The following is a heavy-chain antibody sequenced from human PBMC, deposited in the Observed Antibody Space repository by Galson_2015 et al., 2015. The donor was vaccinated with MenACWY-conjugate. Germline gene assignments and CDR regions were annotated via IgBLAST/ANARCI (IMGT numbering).Heavy chain of an antibody. CDR3: AGHKGLKGAFDI. D-gene: IGHD4/OR15-4a*01. V-gene: IGHV5-51*01. CDR1: GYSFTTYW. J-gene: IGHJ3*02. Sequence: QSGAEVKKPGESLKISFKASGYSFTTYWIVWVRQMPGKGLEWMGIIYPGDSDTRYSPSFQGQVTISADKSNNTAHLQWSGLKASDTAMYYGAGHKGLKGAFDIWGQGTMVTVSS. CDR2: IYPGDSDT.